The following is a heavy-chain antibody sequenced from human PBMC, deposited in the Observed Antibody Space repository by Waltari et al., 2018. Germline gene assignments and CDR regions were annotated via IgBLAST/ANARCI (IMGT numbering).Heavy chain of an antibody. CDR2: ISGSGATP. CDR3: AKGSRGYTNYFFDY. Sequence: EVQLLESAVGLVQPGGALRLSCAASVFPFMAYAMSWVRQAPGGGLGWVASISGSGATPFYADSVKGRFTIVRDNSKDTFYLQMNSLRVYDSAVYYCAKGSRGYTNYFFDYWGQGALVTVSS. D-gene: IGHD3-16*02. J-gene: IGHJ4*02. CDR1: VFPFMAYA. V-gene: IGHV3-23*01.